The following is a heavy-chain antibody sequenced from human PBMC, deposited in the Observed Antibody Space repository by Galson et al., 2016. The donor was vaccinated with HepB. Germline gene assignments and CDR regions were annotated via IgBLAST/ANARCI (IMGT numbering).Heavy chain of an antibody. CDR3: AKDMTYFSDAGDPC. V-gene: IGHV3-23*01. D-gene: IGHD2-21*02. J-gene: IGHJ4*02. Sequence: SLRLSCAASGFTFRGYVMNWVRQAPGKGLEWVSGISTGGGSAYYADSVKGRFTISRDNSKNTLYLQMNSLRAEDTAMYYCAKDMTYFSDAGDPCWGQGTLVTVSS. CDR2: ISTGGGSA. CDR1: GFTFRGYV.